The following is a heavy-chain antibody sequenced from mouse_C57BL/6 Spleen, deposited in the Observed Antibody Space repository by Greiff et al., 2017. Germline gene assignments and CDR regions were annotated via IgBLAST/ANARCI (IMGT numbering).Heavy chain of an antibody. CDR2: INPSTGGT. D-gene: IGHD3-2*02. CDR3: ARIVDSSGYVGYFDY. Sequence: EVQLQQSGPELVKPGASVKISCKASGYSFTGYYMNWVKQSPEKSLEWIGEINPSTGGTTYNQKFKAKATLTVDKSSSTAYMQLKSLTSEDSAVYYCARIVDSSGYVGYFDYWGQGTTLTVSS. V-gene: IGHV1-42*01. CDR1: GYSFTGYY. J-gene: IGHJ2*01.